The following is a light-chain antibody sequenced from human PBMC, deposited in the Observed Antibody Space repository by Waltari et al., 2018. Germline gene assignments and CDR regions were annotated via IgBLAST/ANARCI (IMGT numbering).Light chain of an antibody. CDR1: QHVSSN. J-gene: IGKJ1*01. Sequence: ELVMTHSPATLSVSLGERATLSCSASQHVSSNYLAWYQQKPGQAPRLLISSASTRATGVPARFSGSGSGTEFTLTISSLQSEDFAIYYCQQYNNWPWTFGQGTKVEI. CDR2: SAS. V-gene: IGKV3-15*01. CDR3: QQYNNWPWT.